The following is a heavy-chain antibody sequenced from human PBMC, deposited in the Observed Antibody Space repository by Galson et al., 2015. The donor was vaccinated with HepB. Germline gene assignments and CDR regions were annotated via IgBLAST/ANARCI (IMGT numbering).Heavy chain of an antibody. CDR3: ARDKMIVATTLGY. CDR1: GYIFNSHG. V-gene: IGHV1-18*04. J-gene: IGHJ4*02. Sequence: SVKVSCKASGYIFNSHGISWVRQAPGQGLEWMGWISAYNGNTNYAQKLQGRVSMSTDTSTNTAYMELRSLTSDDTAVYYCARDKMIVATTLGYWGQGTLVTVSS. CDR2: ISAYNGNT. D-gene: IGHD4-23*01.